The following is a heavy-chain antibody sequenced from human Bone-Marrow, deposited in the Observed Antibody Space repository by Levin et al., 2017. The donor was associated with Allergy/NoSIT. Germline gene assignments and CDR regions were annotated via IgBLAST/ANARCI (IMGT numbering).Heavy chain of an antibody. Sequence: SCAASGFTFSDYSMNWVRQSPGKGLEWVSSISSSGSYMYSADSMKGRFTISRDNAKNSLSLRMNSLRAEDTAVYYCAMGLGATTWGAFHIWGQGTMVTVSS. J-gene: IGHJ3*02. V-gene: IGHV3-21*01. CDR3: AMGLGATTWGAFHI. D-gene: IGHD1-26*01. CDR1: GFTFSDYS. CDR2: ISSSGSYM.